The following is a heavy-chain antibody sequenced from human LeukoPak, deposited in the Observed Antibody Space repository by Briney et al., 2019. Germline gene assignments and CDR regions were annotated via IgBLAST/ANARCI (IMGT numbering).Heavy chain of an antibody. CDR3: AKNHDYGGDSVDY. CDR2: MNPNSGNT. Sequence: VASVKVSCKASGYTFTGYYIHWVRQAPGQGLEWMGWMNPNSGNTGYAQKFQGRVTMTRNTSISTAYMELSSLRSEDTAVYYCAKNHDYGGDSVDYWGQGTLVTVSS. CDR1: GYTFTGYY. J-gene: IGHJ4*02. D-gene: IGHD4-23*01. V-gene: IGHV1-8*02.